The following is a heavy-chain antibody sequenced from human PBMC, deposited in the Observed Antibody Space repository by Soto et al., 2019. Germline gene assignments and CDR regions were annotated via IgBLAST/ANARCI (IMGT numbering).Heavy chain of an antibody. J-gene: IGHJ3*02. CDR3: ARVFMGTVAGAFDI. Sequence: QVQLVQSGAEVKKPGASVKVSCKASGYTFTGYYMHWVRQAPGQGLEWMGWINPNSGGTNYAQKFQGWVTMTRDTSVSTAYMELSRLRSDDTAVYYCARVFMGTVAGAFDIWGQGTMVTVSS. D-gene: IGHD6-19*01. CDR2: INPNSGGT. CDR1: GYTFTGYY. V-gene: IGHV1-2*04.